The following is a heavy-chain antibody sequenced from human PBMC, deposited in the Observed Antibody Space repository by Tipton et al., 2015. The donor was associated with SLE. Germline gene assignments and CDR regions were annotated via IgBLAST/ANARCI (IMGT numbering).Heavy chain of an antibody. J-gene: IGHJ3*02. D-gene: IGHD3-22*01. Sequence: SLRLSCAASGFTFSDYYMSWIRQAPGKGLEWVSYISSSSSYTNYADSVKGRFTISRDNAKNSLYLQMNSLRAEDTAVYYCARGYYDSSGSGAFDIWGQGTMVTVSS. CDR2: ISSSSSYT. CDR3: ARGYYDSSGSGAFDI. V-gene: IGHV3-11*03. CDR1: GFTFSDYY.